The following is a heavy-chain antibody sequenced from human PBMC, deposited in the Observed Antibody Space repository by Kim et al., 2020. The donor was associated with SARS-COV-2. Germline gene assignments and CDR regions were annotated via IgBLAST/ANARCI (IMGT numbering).Heavy chain of an antibody. CDR1: GDNFNAYV. CDR3: AREWQLVLDN. CDR2: IIPVFGTV. Sequence: SVKVSCKASGDNFNAYVLTWVRQAPGQGLEWMGDIIPVFGTVNYAPKFQGRITITADESTNTAFMELSSLKSDDTAAYYCAREWQLVLDNWGQGSLVTV. D-gene: IGHD1-1*01. J-gene: IGHJ4*02. V-gene: IGHV1-69*13.